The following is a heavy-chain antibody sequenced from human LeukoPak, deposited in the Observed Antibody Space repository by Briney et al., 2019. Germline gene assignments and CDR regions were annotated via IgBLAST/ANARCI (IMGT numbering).Heavy chain of an antibody. D-gene: IGHD3-3*01. CDR3: ARGRTIFGVVKLCGEFDY. Sequence: PSETLSLTCTVSGGSISSYYWSWIRQPPGKGLEWIGYIYYSGSTNYNPSLKSRVTISVDTSKNQFSLKLSSVTAADTAVYYCARGRTIFGVVKLCGEFDYWGQGTLVTASS. J-gene: IGHJ4*02. CDR2: IYYSGST. V-gene: IGHV4-59*01. CDR1: GGSISSYY.